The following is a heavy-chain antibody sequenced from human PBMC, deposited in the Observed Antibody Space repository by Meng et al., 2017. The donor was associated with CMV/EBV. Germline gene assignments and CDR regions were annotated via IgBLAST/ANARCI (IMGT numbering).Heavy chain of an antibody. CDR3: ARGEDYYDSSGLIDY. CDR2: INLKSGGT. D-gene: IGHD3-22*01. CDR1: GYTFTGYY. Sequence: SVKVSCKASGYTFTGYYMHWVRQAPGQGLEWMGWINLKSGGTNYAQKLQGRVTMTRDTSISTAYMELTMRSDDTAVYYCARGEDYYDSSGLIDYWGQGTLVTVSS. J-gene: IGHJ4*02. V-gene: IGHV1-2*02.